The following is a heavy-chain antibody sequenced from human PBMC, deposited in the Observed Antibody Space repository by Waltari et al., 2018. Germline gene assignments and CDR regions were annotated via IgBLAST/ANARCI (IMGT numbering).Heavy chain of an antibody. Sequence: EVQLVQSGAEVKKPGATVKISCKVSGYTFTDYYMHWVQQAPGQGLEWMGLVDPEDGETIYAEKFQGRVTITADTSTDTAYMELSSLRSEDTAVYYCATLGYCSGGSCYPSYYYMDVWGKGTTVTVSS. D-gene: IGHD2-15*01. CDR1: GYTFTDYY. CDR2: VDPEDGET. V-gene: IGHV1-69-2*01. CDR3: ATLGYCSGGSCYPSYYYMDV. J-gene: IGHJ6*03.